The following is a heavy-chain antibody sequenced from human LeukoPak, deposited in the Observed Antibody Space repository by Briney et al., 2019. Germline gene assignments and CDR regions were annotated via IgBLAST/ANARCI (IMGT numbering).Heavy chain of an antibody. Sequence: GGSLRLSCAASGFTFSTYAISWVRQAPGMGLEWVSAISGRGDTIFYADSVKGRFTVSRDNSKNTLFLQVNSLRAEDTAVYYCAKATLATTYFDSWGQGNLVIVSS. CDR3: AKATLATTYFDS. V-gene: IGHV3-23*01. D-gene: IGHD5-24*01. J-gene: IGHJ4*02. CDR2: ISGRGDTI. CDR1: GFTFSTYA.